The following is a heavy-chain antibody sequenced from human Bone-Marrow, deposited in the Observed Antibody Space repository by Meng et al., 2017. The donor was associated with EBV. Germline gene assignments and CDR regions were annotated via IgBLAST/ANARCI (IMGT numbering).Heavy chain of an antibody. D-gene: IGHD4-17*01. V-gene: IGHV4-39*01. CDR3: ARHDRLGDYGVS. CDR2: IYYSGST. Sequence: HVQRSGPGLVKPSETLSPTCPVSGGSISSSSYYWGWIRQPPGKGLEWIESIYYSGSTYYNPSLKSRVTISVDTSKNQFSLKLNSVTAADTAVYFCARHDRLGDYGVSWGQGTLVTVSS. J-gene: IGHJ5*02. CDR1: GGSISSSSYY.